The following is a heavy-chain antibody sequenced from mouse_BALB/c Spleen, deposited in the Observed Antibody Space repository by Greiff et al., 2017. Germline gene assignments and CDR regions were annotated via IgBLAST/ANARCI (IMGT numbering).Heavy chain of an antibody. CDR3: ARHEARAFAY. D-gene: IGHD3-1*01. V-gene: IGHV5-9-4*01. CDR1: GFTFSSYA. Sequence: EVKLVESGGGLVKPGGSLKLSCAASGFTFSSYAMSWVRQSPEKRLEWVAEISSGGSYTYYPDTVTGRFIISRDNTKKTLYLQMSSLRSEDTALYYCARHEARAFAYWGQGTLVTVSA. CDR2: ISSGGSYT. J-gene: IGHJ3*01.